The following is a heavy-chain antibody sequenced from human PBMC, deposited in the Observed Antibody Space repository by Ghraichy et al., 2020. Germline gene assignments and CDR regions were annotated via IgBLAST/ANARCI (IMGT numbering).Heavy chain of an antibody. CDR2: INTGNGNT. CDR1: GYTFTSYA. J-gene: IGHJ4*02. CDR3: ARGGGYSYGFYYSFGDY. D-gene: IGHD5-18*01. V-gene: IGHV1-3*04. Sequence: ASVKVSCKASGYTFTSYAMHWVRQAPGQRLEWMGWINTGNGNTKYSQKFQGRVTITRDTSASTAYMELSSLRSEDTAVYYCARGGGYSYGFYYSFGDYWGQGTLVTVSS.